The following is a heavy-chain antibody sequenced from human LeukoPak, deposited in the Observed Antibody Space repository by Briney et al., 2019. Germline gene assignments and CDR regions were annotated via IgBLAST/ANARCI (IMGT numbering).Heavy chain of an antibody. V-gene: IGHV4-59*08. J-gene: IGHJ4*02. D-gene: IGHD5-18*01. CDR2: IYYNGNT. Sequence: PSETLSLTCTVSGGSISGYYWSWIRQPPGKGLEWIGYIYYNGNTDYNPSLKSRVTISVDTSKNQFSLKVNSVTAADTAVYYCARTQPFGYSYGPYFDYWGQGTLVTVSS. CDR3: ARTQPFGYSYGPYFDY. CDR1: GGSISGYY.